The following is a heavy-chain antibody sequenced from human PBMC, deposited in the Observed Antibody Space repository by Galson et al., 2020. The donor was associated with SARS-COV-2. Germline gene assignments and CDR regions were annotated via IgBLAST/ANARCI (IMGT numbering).Heavy chain of an antibody. Sequence: SEILSLTCTVSGGTISSGGYYWSWIRQHPGKGREWIGYIYYSGTIFYNPSLKSRVTISIDTFNNQFYLKLNSVTAADTAVYYCARDYYYDSSGYRRHRFDIWGQGTMVTVSS. CDR3: ARDYYYDSSGYRRHRFDI. J-gene: IGHJ3*02. CDR2: IYYSGTI. D-gene: IGHD3-22*01. CDR1: GGTISSGGYY. V-gene: IGHV4-31*03.